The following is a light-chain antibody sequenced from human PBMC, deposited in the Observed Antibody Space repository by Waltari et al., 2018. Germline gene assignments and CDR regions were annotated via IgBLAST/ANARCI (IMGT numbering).Light chain of an antibody. Sequence: QSALTQPRSVSGSPGQSVTISCTGTSSYVGAYNYVSLYQQHPGKAPKLMIYEVSNQPSGISDRFSGSKSGNTAALTISGLQAEDEADYYCCSYAGSYTFAVFGTGTKVTV. J-gene: IGLJ1*01. CDR3: CSYAGSYTFAV. V-gene: IGLV2-11*01. CDR1: SSYVGAYNY. CDR2: EVS.